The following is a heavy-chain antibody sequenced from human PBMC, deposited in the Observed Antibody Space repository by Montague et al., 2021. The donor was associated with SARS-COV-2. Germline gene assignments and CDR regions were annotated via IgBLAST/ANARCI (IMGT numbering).Heavy chain of an antibody. Sequence: SETLSLTYAVYGGSFIGYYWSWIRQPPGKGLEWIGDINHSGSTNYNPSLKSRVSISVGTSKNQFSLKLRSVTAADTAVYYCARAIVDVTMIIVVMTGVEHYFDFWGQGTLVTVSS. CDR3: ARAIVDVTMIIVVMTGVEHYFDF. D-gene: IGHD3-22*01. CDR1: GGSFIGYY. J-gene: IGHJ4*02. V-gene: IGHV4-34*01. CDR2: INHSGST.